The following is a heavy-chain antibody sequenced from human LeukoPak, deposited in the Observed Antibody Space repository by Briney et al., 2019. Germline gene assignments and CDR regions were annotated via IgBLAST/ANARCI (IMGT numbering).Heavy chain of an antibody. CDR3: AKAYYGSGSPLDWFDP. CDR2: ISYDGSKK. D-gene: IGHD3-10*01. J-gene: IGHJ5*02. Sequence: GGSLRLSCAASGFTFSSYGMHWVRQAPGRGLEWVAVISYDGSKKYYGDSVKGRFTISRDNSKNTLYLQMNSLRAEDTAVYYCAKAYYGSGSPLDWFDPWGQGTLVTVSS. V-gene: IGHV3-30*18. CDR1: GFTFSSYG.